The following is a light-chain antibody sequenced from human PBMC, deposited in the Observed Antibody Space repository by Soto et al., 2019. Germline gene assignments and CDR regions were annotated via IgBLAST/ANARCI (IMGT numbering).Light chain of an antibody. CDR2: EVT. CDR1: SSDVGGSNY. Sequence: QSVLTQPASVSGSPGQSITISCTGTSSDVGGSNYVSWYQQHPGKAPKLMLYEVTTRPSGVSNRFSGSKSGNTASLTISGLQAEDEADYYCSSYTSRSTLVVFGGGTQLTVL. J-gene: IGLJ2*01. V-gene: IGLV2-14*01. CDR3: SSYTSRSTLVV.